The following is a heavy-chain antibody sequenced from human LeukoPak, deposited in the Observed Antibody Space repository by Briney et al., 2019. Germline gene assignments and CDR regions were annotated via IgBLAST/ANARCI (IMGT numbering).Heavy chain of an antibody. CDR1: GFTFSNSW. Sequence: GGSLRLSCAASGFTFSNSWMSWVRQAPGKGLEWVATIKPDGSAQYYVDSVKGRFTISRDNAKNSLFLQINSLRAEDTAVYYCATFTDDYGEYSPFQHWGQGTLVTVSS. V-gene: IGHV3-7*01. CDR3: ATFTDDYGEYSPFQH. D-gene: IGHD4-17*01. J-gene: IGHJ1*01. CDR2: IKPDGSAQ.